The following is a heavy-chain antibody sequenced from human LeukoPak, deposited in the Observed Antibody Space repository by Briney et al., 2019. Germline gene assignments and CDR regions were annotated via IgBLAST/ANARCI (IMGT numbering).Heavy chain of an antibody. CDR2: ISAHNGNT. D-gene: IGHD4-11*01. J-gene: IGHJ4*02. CDR1: GYSFTHYG. Sequence: GAPVKVSCKAAGYSFTHYGIIWVRQTPGPRLRCMGGISAHNGNTTYAQNLQGRVTLTTDTSTSTVYMELRSLTSDDTAVYYCARAETTLLLNYWGQGTLVTVSS. CDR3: ARAETTLLLNY. V-gene: IGHV1-18*01.